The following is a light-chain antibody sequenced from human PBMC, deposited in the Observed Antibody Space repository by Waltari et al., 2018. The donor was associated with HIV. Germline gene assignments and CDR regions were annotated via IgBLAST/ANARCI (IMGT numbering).Light chain of an antibody. CDR2: HTS. CDR1: QSVGSDY. J-gene: IGKJ3*01. Sequence: EIVLTQSPVTLSLSPGEGATLSCRASQSVGSDYIAWYQVKPGQAHRLLIYHTSGRAAGVPDRFSGSGSGTDFILTISRLEPEDFAVYYCQHYGTSPIFTFGPGTKVDF. CDR3: QHYGTSPIFT. V-gene: IGKV3-20*01.